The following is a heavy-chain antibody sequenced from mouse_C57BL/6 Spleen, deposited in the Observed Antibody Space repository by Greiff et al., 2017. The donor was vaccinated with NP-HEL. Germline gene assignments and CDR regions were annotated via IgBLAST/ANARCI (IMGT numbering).Heavy chain of an antibody. J-gene: IGHJ1*03. V-gene: IGHV14-2*01. CDR1: GFNIKDYY. CDR3: ARTYYYGSSPHFDV. Sequence: EVMLVESGAELVKPGASVKLSCTASGFNIKDYYMHWVKQRTEQGLEWIGRIDPEDGETKYAPKFQGKATITADTSSNTAYLQLSSLTSEDTAVYYCARTYYYGSSPHFDVWGTGTTVTVSS. CDR2: IDPEDGET. D-gene: IGHD1-1*01.